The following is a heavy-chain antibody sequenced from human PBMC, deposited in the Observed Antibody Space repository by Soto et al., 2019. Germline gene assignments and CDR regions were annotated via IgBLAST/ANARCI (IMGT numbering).Heavy chain of an antibody. D-gene: IGHD6-13*01. CDR1: GGSISRYY. J-gene: IGHJ2*01. CDR2: VHNSGST. Sequence: QVQLQESGPGLVKPSETLSLTCTVSGGSISRYYWSWIRQSPGKGLECIGYVHNSGSTNYNPSLKSRVTISVDTSQNLFSLKLSTVNAADTAVYYCARGSWDSCSWDRYFDLWGRGTLVTDSS. V-gene: IGHV4-59*01. CDR3: ARGSWDSCSWDRYFDL.